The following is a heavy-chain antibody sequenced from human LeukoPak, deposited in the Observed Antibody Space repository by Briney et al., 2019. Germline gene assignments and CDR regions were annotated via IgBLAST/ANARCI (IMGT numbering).Heavy chain of an antibody. CDR3: ARDLRRRDGYNLLKYFDY. D-gene: IGHD5-24*01. CDR1: GFTFSSYS. V-gene: IGHV3-21*01. Sequence: TGGSLRLSCAASGFTFSSYSMNWVRQAPGKGLEWVSSISSSSSYIYYADSVKGRFTISRDNAKNSLYLQMNSLRAEDTAVYYCARDLRRRDGYNLLKYFDYWGQGTLVTVSS. CDR2: ISSSSSYI. J-gene: IGHJ4*02.